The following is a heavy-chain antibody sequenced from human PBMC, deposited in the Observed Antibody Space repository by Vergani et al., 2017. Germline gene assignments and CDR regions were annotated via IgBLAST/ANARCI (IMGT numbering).Heavy chain of an antibody. J-gene: IGHJ6*03. CDR2: IYYSGST. CDR3: ARTYYYDSSGYYYPSYYYYYYMDV. V-gene: IGHV4-59*01. CDR1: GGSISSYY. Sequence: QVQLQESGPGLVKPSETLSLTCTVSGGSISSYYWSWIRQPPGKGLEWIGYIYYSGSTNYNPSLKSRVTISVDTSKKQCSLKLSAVTAADTVVYYCARTYYYDSSGYYYPSYYYYYYMDVWGKGTTVTVSS. D-gene: IGHD3-22*01.